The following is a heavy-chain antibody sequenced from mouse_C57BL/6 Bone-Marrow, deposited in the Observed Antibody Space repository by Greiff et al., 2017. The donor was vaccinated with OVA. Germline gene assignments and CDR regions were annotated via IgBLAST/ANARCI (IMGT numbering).Heavy chain of an antibody. CDR1: GYTFTSYW. CDR2: IDPSDSYT. Sequence: QVQLQQPGAELVRPGTSVQLSCKASGYTFTSYWMHWVTQRPGQGLEWIGVIDPSDSYTNSTQKFKGTATLTVDTSSSTAYMQLSSLTSEDSAVYYCSYYYGSSPFDYWGQGTTLTVSS. D-gene: IGHD1-1*01. J-gene: IGHJ2*01. CDR3: SYYYGSSPFDY. V-gene: IGHV1-59*01.